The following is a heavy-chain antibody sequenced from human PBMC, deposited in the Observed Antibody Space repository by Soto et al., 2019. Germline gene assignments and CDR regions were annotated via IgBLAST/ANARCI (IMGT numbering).Heavy chain of an antibody. CDR3: ARGTPGDY. D-gene: IGHD2-15*01. Sequence: QVQLQQWGAGLLKPSETLSLTCAVYGGSFSGYYWSWIRQPPGKGLEWIGEINHSGSTNYNPSLKSRVTISVDTSKNQFSLKLSSVTAADTAVYYCARGTPGDYWGQGNLVTVSS. V-gene: IGHV4-34*01. CDR2: INHSGST. J-gene: IGHJ4*02. CDR1: GGSFSGYY.